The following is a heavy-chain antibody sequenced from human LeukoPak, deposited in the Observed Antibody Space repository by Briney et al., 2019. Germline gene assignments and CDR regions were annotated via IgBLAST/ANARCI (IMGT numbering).Heavy chain of an antibody. CDR1: GFSLSNYW. CDR2: ISWNNGSI. V-gene: IGHV3-9*01. J-gene: IGHJ4*02. Sequence: PGGSLRLSCVASGFSLSNYWINWVRQAPGKGLEWVSGISWNNGSIGYADSVKGRFTISRDNAKNSLYLQMNSLRAEDTALYYCAKERDGYNLDGFDYWGQGTLVTVSS. D-gene: IGHD5-24*01. CDR3: AKERDGYNLDGFDY.